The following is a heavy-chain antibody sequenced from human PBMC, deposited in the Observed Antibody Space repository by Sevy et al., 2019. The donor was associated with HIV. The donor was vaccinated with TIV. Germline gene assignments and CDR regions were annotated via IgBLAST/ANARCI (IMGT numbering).Heavy chain of an antibody. D-gene: IGHD3-22*01. CDR3: ARGLDYESSGYLPFFDP. CDR1: GLTFSSHA. J-gene: IGHJ5*02. CDR2: ISYDGNIR. V-gene: IGHV3-30-3*01. Sequence: GGSLRLSCAASGLTFSSHAMHWVRQAPGKGLESVAVISYDGNIRYYGDSVKGRFTISRDDSKNTLYLQMNSLRAEDTAVYYCARGLDYESSGYLPFFDPRGQGTLVTVSS.